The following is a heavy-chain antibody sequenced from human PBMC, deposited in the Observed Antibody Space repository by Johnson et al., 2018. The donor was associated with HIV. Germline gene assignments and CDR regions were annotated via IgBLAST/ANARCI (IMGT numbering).Heavy chain of an antibody. CDR2: IRGRGGSA. V-gene: IGHV3-23*04. J-gene: IGHJ3*02. CDR1: GFAFSSYA. CDR3: GKSRYSSSWYLAGAFDI. Sequence: VQLVESGGGVVQPGRSLRPSCAASGFAFSSYAMTWVRQAPGKGLEWVSIIRGRGGSAYYAASVKGQFTIARDNAKNTLYLQMSSLRAEDTAIYYCGKSRYSSSWYLAGAFDIWGQGTMVTVSS. D-gene: IGHD6-13*01.